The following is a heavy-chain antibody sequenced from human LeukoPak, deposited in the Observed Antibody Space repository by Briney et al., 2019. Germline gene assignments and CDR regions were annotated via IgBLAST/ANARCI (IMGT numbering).Heavy chain of an antibody. CDR1: GGSISSSSYY. CDR2: IYYSGSS. V-gene: IGHV4-39*07. CDR3: ATIKRGNIFGFFDF. D-gene: IGHD5-18*01. J-gene: IGHJ4*02. Sequence: PSETLSLTCTVSGGSISSSSYYWGWIRQPPGKGLEWIGSIYYSGSSYYNPSLKSRVTISVDTSKNQFSLKLSSVTAADTAVYYCATIKRGNIFGFFDFWGQGILVTVSS.